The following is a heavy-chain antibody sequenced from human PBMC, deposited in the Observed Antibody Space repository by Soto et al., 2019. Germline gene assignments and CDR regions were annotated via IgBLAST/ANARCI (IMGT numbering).Heavy chain of an antibody. CDR1: GFTFSSYS. CDR3: ARESYRRAFDI. Sequence: PGGSLRLSCAVSGFTFSSYSMNWVRQAPGKGLEWVSSITSSSNYIYYVDSVKGRFTISRDNAKNSLYLQMNSLRAEDTAVYYCARESYRRAFDIWGQGTLVTVSS. J-gene: IGHJ3*02. V-gene: IGHV3-21*01. D-gene: IGHD3-16*02. CDR2: ITSSSNYI.